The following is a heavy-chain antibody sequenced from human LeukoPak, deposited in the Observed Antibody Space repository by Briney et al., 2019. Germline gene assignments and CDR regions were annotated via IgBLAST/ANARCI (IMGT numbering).Heavy chain of an antibody. CDR2: ISSSSSYI. V-gene: IGHV3-21*01. Sequence: GGSLRLSCAASGFTFSSYSMNWVRQAPGKGLEWVSSISSSSSYIYYADSVKGRFTISRDNAKNSLYLQMNSLRAEDTAVYYCARELRLGYCSGGSCCYYGKDVWGQGTTVTVSS. CDR1: GFTFSSYS. D-gene: IGHD2-15*01. CDR3: ARELRLGYCSGGSCCYYGKDV. J-gene: IGHJ6*02.